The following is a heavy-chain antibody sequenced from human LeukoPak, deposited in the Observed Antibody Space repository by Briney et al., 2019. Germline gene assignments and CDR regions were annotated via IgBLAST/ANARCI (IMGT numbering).Heavy chain of an antibody. D-gene: IGHD3-10*01. Sequence: ASVKVSCKTSGGTFLSHTFSWVRQAPGHGLEWIGKITPVIETAKYAQTFQGRLSIYTDKDTTTVYMDLSGLRPDDTADYYCARVNLRGSNYNWFDPWGQGTRVIASP. CDR2: ITPVIETA. V-gene: IGHV1-69*08. CDR3: ARVNLRGSNYNWFDP. J-gene: IGHJ5*02. CDR1: GGTFLSHT.